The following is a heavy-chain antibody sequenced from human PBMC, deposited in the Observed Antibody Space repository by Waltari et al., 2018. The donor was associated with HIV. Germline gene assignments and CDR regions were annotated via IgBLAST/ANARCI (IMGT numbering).Heavy chain of an antibody. D-gene: IGHD2-21*01. CDR2: TYPGDSDT. Sequence: EVHLEQPGAEVKKPGASLKIFCKASGYTFTSYWIGWVRRMPGKGLEWMGITYPGDSDTRYRPPFQGQVTIAADKSITTVYLQWSTLKSSDTAIYYCARHVRIRLPTVAIGGMDVSGQGTSVTVSS. CDR1: GYTFTSYW. J-gene: IGHJ6*02. CDR3: ARHVRIRLPTVAIGGMDV. V-gene: IGHV5-51*01.